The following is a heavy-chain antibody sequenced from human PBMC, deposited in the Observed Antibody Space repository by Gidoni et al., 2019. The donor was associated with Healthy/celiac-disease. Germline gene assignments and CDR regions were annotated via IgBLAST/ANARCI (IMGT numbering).Heavy chain of an antibody. CDR1: GGSFSGYY. V-gene: IGHV4-34*01. J-gene: IGHJ4*02. CDR2: INHSGST. CDR3: ARVRLPAAMSGRRYFDY. D-gene: IGHD2-2*01. Sequence: QVQLQQWGSGLLKPSETLSLTCAVSGGSFSGYYWCWIRQPPGKGLEWIGEINHSGSTNYNPYLKSRVTISVDTSKNQFSLKLSAVTAADTAVYYCARVRLPAAMSGRRYFDYWGQGTLVTVSS.